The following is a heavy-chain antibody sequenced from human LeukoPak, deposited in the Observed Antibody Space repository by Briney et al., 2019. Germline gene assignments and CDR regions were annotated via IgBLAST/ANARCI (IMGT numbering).Heavy chain of an antibody. V-gene: IGHV4-59*08. J-gene: IGHJ4*02. D-gene: IGHD4-23*01. CDR3: ASLQAHGGNYIDY. CDR2: IHYTGST. CDR1: GGSISTYY. Sequence: PSETLSLTCTVSGGSISTYYWSWIRQPPGKGLEWIGYIHYTGSTKYNDSLRSRVTTSGDTSKKQVSLKLTSVTAADTAIYYCASLQAHGGNYIDYWGQGTLVTVSS.